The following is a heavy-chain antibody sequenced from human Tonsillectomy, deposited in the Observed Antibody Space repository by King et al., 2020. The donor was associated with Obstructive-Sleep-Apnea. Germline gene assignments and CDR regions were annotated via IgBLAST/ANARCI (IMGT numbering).Heavy chain of an antibody. D-gene: IGHD3-10*01. V-gene: IGHV3-48*04. J-gene: IGHJ4*02. CDR3: ARGGGRRYFDY. Sequence: VQLVESGGDLVQPGGSLRLSCATSGFTFSSYSMNWVRQAPGKGPEWVSYISLSSSTKNYTASVKGRFTITRDNAKNSLHLQMNSLRVEDTAVYFCARGGGRRYFDYWGQGILVTVSS. CDR2: ISLSSSTK. CDR1: GFTFSSYS.